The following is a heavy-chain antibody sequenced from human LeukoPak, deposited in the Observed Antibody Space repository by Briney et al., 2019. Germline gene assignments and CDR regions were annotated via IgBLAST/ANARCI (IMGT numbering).Heavy chain of an antibody. CDR3: AKDPHTGYSFAY. V-gene: IGHV3-23*01. J-gene: IGHJ4*02. D-gene: IGHD5-18*01. CDR1: GFTFSSYA. CDR2: LSGSGGST. Sequence: GGSLRPSCVFSGFTFSSYAMSWVRQAPGKGLEWVSSLSGSGGSTYYADSVKGRFTISRDNSKNTLYLQMNSLRVEDTAVYYCAKDPHTGYSFAYWGQGTLVTVSS.